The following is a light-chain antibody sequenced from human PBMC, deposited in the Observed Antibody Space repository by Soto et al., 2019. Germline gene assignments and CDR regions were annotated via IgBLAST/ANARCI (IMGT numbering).Light chain of an antibody. CDR1: QGIRND. CDR2: VAS. V-gene: IGKV1-17*01. CDR3: LQQNNYPRT. Sequence: DIQMTQSPSSLSGSVGDRGTITFRASQGIRNDLSWYQQKPGEAPKRLVYVASSLDGGVPARFSGSGSGTEFTLTISSLQPEDFATYYCLQQNNYPRTFGQGTKVDIK. J-gene: IGKJ2*01.